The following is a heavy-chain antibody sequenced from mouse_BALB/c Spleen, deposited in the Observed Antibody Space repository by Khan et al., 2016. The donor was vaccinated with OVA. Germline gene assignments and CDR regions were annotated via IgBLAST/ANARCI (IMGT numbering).Heavy chain of an antibody. CDR2: IDPENGHT. CDR1: GFNITDYY. V-gene: IGHV14-1*02. D-gene: IGHD2-1*01. Sequence: EVQLVESGAELVRPGALVKLSCKASGFNITDYYMHWVKQRPEQGLELIGWIDPENGHTIYDPKFQGKASIKADTSSNTAYLQLSSLTSEDTAVYYCARRGYGNYWFAYWGQGTLVTVSA. CDR3: ARRGYGNYWFAY. J-gene: IGHJ3*01.